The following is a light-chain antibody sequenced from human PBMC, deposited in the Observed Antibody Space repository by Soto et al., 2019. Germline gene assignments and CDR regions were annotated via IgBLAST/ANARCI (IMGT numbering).Light chain of an antibody. J-gene: IGKJ4*01. CDR2: DAS. Sequence: EIVLTQSPATLSLSAGERATLSCRASQSVVTYLAWYQHKPGQAPRLLIYDASNRATGIPARFSGSGSGTDFTLSISSLEPEDFAVYYCQQRSPLPLPFGGGTKVEIK. CDR3: QQRSPLPLP. V-gene: IGKV3-11*01. CDR1: QSVVTY.